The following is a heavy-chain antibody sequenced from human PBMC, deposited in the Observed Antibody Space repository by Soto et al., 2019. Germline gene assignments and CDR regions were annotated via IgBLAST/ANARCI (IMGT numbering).Heavy chain of an antibody. D-gene: IGHD6-19*01. CDR2: INPSGGST. V-gene: IGHV1-46*04. CDR3: ARERRIAVAVFKPGAFDI. Sequence: QVQLVQSGAEVKKPGASVKVSCKASGYTFTSYYMHWVRQAPGQGLEWMGIINPSGGSTSYAQKMQGRVRMTRDTSTSTVYMELSSLGSEGTAVYYCARERRIAVAVFKPGAFDIWGQGTMVTVSS. J-gene: IGHJ3*02. CDR1: GYTFTSYY.